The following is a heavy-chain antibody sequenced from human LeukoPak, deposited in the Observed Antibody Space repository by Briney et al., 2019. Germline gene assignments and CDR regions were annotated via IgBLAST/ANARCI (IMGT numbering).Heavy chain of an antibody. V-gene: IGHV3-33*01. CDR1: GFTFSSYG. CDR2: IWYDGSNK. D-gene: IGHD6-19*01. CDR3: ARDFPSGWYLFPDY. J-gene: IGHJ4*02. Sequence: PGGSLRLSFAASGFTFSSYGMHWVRQAPGKGLEWVAVIWYDGSNKYYADSVKGRFTISRDNSKNTLYLQMNSLRAEDTAVYYCARDFPSGWYLFPDYWGQGTLVTVSS.